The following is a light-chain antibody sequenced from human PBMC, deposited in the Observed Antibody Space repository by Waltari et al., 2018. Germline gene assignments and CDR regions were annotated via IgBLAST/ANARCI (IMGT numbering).Light chain of an antibody. Sequence: EIVMTPSPATPSVSPGERVTLSCRASQSVSSKLAWYQQKRGQAPRLLIYGASTRVTGIPARFSGSGSGTEFTLTISSLQSEDFAVYFCQQYDSWLLYTFGQGTNLEIK. V-gene: IGKV3-15*01. CDR1: QSVSSK. CDR2: GAS. J-gene: IGKJ2*01. CDR3: QQYDSWLLYT.